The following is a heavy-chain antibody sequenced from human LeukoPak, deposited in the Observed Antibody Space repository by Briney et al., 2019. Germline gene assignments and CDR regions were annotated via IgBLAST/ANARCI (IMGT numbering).Heavy chain of an antibody. CDR2: ISGSGGST. Sequence: GGSLRLSCAASGFTFSSYAMSWVRQAPGKGLQWVSAISGSGGSTYYVDSVKGRFTISRDNSKNTLYLQMNSLRAEDTAVYYCAKDIVATFPYYYYGMDVWGQGTTVTVSS. CDR1: GFTFSSYA. V-gene: IGHV3-23*01. CDR3: AKDIVATFPYYYYGMDV. D-gene: IGHD5-12*01. J-gene: IGHJ6*02.